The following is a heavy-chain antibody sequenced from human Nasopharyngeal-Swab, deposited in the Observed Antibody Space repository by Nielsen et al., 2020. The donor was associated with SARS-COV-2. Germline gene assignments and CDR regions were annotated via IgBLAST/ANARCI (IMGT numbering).Heavy chain of an antibody. CDR1: GYSFTGYY. CDR3: AREIYYGSGNYYVDDAFDI. Sequence: ASAKVSCKASGYSFTGYYLHWVRQAPRQGPEWVGSLNPNSGGTNYAQKFQGRVTLTLDTAINTDYMDLTSLRSDDTAVHYCAREIYYGSGNYYVDDAFDIWGQGTMVTVSS. V-gene: IGHV1-2*02. J-gene: IGHJ3*02. CDR2: LNPNSGGT. D-gene: IGHD3-10*01.